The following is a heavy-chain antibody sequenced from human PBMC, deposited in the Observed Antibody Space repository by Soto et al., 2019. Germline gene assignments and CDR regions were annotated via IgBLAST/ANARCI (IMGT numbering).Heavy chain of an antibody. D-gene: IGHD3-22*01. V-gene: IGHV1-58*01. Sequence: GASVKVSCKASGFTFTSSAVQWVRQARGPRLEWIGWIVVGSGNTNYAQKFQERVTITRDMSTSTVYMELSSLRSEDTAVYYCAADPLYYYDSSGPYAFDIWGQGTMVTVSS. J-gene: IGHJ3*02. CDR3: AADPLYYYDSSGPYAFDI. CDR2: IVVGSGNT. CDR1: GFTFTSSA.